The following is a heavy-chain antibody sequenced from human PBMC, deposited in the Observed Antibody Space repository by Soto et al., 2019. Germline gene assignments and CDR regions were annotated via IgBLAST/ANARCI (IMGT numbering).Heavy chain of an antibody. CDR1: GGTFSSYA. CDR3: ASSGVVVVAATRPYYYGMDV. CDR2: IITIFGTA. J-gene: IGHJ6*02. V-gene: IGHV1-69*01. Sequence: QVQLVQSGAEVKKPGSSVKVSCKASGGTFSSYAISWVRQAPGQGLEWMGGIITIFGTANYAQKFQGRVTITADESTSTAYMELSSLRSEDTAVYYCASSGVVVVAATRPYYYGMDVWGQGTTVTVSS. D-gene: IGHD2-15*01.